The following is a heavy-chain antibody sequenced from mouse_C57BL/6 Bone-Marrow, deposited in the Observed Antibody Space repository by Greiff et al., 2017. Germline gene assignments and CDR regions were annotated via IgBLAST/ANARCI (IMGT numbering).Heavy chain of an antibody. Sequence: EVQLVESGAELVRPGSSVKMSCKTSGYTFTSYGINWVKQRPGQGLEWIGYIYMGNGYTEYNEKFKGKATLTSDTSSSTAYMQLSSLTSEDSAICFCARPLRDYWGQGTTLTVSS. D-gene: IGHD6-1*01. CDR1: GYTFTSYG. CDR3: ARPLRDY. V-gene: IGHV1-58*01. CDR2: IYMGNGYT. J-gene: IGHJ2*01.